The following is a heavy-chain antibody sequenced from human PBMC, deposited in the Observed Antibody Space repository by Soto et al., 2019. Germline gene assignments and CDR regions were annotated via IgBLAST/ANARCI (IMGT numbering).Heavy chain of an antibody. CDR1: YGSVSSNSCS. Sequence: PSETLSLTCPVSYGSVSSNSCSWGLFRQSPWKVLEWSGDIYSDGNTHYSPSLQRRVTISVDKSKNQFSLKLSSVTAADTAVYYCAVEQYYDFWSGKYYYGMDVWGQGTTVTVSS. CDR2: IYSDGNT. CDR3: AVEQYYDFWSGKYYYGMDV. J-gene: IGHJ6*02. D-gene: IGHD3-3*01. V-gene: IGHV4-39*07.